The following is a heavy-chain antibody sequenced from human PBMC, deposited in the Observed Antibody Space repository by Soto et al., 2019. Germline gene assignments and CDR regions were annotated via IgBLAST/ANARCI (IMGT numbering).Heavy chain of an antibody. CDR1: GGSISSSSYY. J-gene: IGHJ6*03. Sequence: SETLSLTCTVSGGSISSSSYYWGWIRQPPGKGLEWIGSIYYSGSTYYNPSLKSRVTISVDTSKNQFSLKLSSVTAADTAVYYCARQKGGYYDILTGYSSYYYYYMDVWGKGTTVTVSS. D-gene: IGHD3-9*01. V-gene: IGHV4-39*01. CDR3: ARQKGGYYDILTGYSSYYYYYMDV. CDR2: IYYSGST.